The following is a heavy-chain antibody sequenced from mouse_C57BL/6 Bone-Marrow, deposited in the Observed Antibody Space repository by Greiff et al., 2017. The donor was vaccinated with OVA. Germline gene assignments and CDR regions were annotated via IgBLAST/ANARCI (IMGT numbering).Heavy chain of an antibody. Sequence: VQLQQPGAELVMPGASVKLSCKASGYTFTSYWMHWVKQRPGQGLEWIGEIDPSDSYTNYNQKFKGKSTLTVDKSSSTAYMQLSSLTSEYSAVYYCAISDDYDGGYAMDYWGQGTSVTVSS. CDR2: IDPSDSYT. J-gene: IGHJ4*01. CDR1: GYTFTSYW. CDR3: AISDDYDGGYAMDY. D-gene: IGHD2-4*01. V-gene: IGHV1-69*01.